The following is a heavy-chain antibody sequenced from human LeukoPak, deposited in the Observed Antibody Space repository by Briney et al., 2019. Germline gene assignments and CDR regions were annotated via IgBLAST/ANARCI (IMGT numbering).Heavy chain of an antibody. CDR3: ARDRCSTSCQDGSGSYYNVPFTLDY. CDR2: INPSGGST. Sequence: ASVKVSCKASGYTFTSYYMHWVRQAPGQGLEWMGIINPSGGSTSYAQKFQGRVTMTRDMSTSTVYMELSSLRSEDTAVYYCARDRCSTSCQDGSGSYYNVPFTLDYWGQGTLVTVSS. D-gene: IGHD3-10*01. J-gene: IGHJ4*02. V-gene: IGHV1-46*01. CDR1: GYTFTSYY.